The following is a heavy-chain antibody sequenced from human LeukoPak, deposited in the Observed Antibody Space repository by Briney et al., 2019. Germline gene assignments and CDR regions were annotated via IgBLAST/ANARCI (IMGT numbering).Heavy chain of an antibody. CDR3: ARQRRREVVVII. V-gene: IGHV4-39*01. CDR2: IYYSGST. J-gene: IGHJ4*02. D-gene: IGHD3-22*01. Sequence: PSETLSLTCTVSGGSISSSSYYWGWLRQPPGKELEWIGSIYYSGSTYYNPSLKSRVTISVDTSKNQFSLKLSSVTAADTAVYYCARQRRREVVVIIGGQGTLVTVSS. CDR1: GGSISSSSYY.